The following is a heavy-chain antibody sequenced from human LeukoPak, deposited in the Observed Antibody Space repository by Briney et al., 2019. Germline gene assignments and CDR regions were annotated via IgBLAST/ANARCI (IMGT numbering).Heavy chain of an antibody. V-gene: IGHV4-34*01. Sequence: PSETLSLTCAVYGGSFSGYYWSWIRQPPGKGLEWIGEINHSGSTNYNPSLKSRVTISVDTSKNQFSLKLSSVTAADTAVYYCARGLRVRGHSLVASGCWGQGTLVTVSS. CDR2: INHSGST. CDR3: ARGLRVRGHSLVASGC. CDR1: GGSFSGYY. D-gene: IGHD3-10*01. J-gene: IGHJ4*02.